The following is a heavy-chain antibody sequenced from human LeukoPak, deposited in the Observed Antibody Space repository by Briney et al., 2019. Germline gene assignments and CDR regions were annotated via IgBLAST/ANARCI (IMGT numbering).Heavy chain of an antibody. D-gene: IGHD1-20*01. CDR1: GGTFSNYA. CDR3: ARDPPRYNLNDVGGDC. CDR2: INTNTGDP. V-gene: IGHV7-4-1*02. J-gene: IGHJ4*02. Sequence: ASVKVPCKASGGTFSNYAISWVRQAPGQGLEWMGWINTNTGDPTYAQGFRGRFVFSLDASVSTAYLQINSLKAEDTAVYYCARDPPRYNLNDVGGDCWGQGTLVTVSS.